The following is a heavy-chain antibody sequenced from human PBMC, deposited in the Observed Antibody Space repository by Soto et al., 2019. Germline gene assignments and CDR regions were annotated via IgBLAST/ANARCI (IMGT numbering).Heavy chain of an antibody. CDR1: EFTISLHG. Sequence: EVQLLEAGGSLVQPGGSLTLSCAASEFTISLHGMSWVRQAPGKGLEWVSSIRGSGRSEYYADSVKGRFTISRDTSNNTLFLQMNNLRAEDPAIYYCAKCLEVGNNYYYYYMDVWGEGTTVTVSS. V-gene: IGHV3-23*01. CDR2: IRGSGRSE. CDR3: AKCLEVGNNYYYYYMDV. J-gene: IGHJ6*03. D-gene: IGHD1-26*01.